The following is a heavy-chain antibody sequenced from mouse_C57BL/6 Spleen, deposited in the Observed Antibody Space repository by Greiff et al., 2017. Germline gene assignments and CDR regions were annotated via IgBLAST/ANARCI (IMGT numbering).Heavy chain of an antibody. V-gene: IGHV1-15*01. D-gene: IGHD2-14*01. CDR2: IDPETGGT. CDR1: GYTFTDYE. J-gene: IGHJ2*01. CDR3: TTKGRGDY. Sequence: VKLMESGAELVRPGASVTLSCKASGYTFTDYEMHWVKQTPVHGLEWIGAIDPETGGTAYNQKFKGKAILTADKSSSTAYMELRSLTSEDSAVYYCTTKGRGDYWGQGTTLTVSS.